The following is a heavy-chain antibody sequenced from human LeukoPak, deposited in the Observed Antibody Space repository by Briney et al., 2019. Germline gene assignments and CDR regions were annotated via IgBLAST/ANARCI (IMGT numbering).Heavy chain of an antibody. D-gene: IGHD6-19*01. CDR2: IYYSGST. V-gene: IGHV4-59*01. Sequence: SETLSLTCTVSGGSISGYYWSWIRQPPGKGLEWIGYIYYSGSTNYNPSLKSRVTISVDTSKNQFSLKLSSVTAADTAVYYCARDNPHSSGWYTGYYYGMDVWGQGTTVTVSS. CDR1: GGSISGYY. J-gene: IGHJ6*02. CDR3: ARDNPHSSGWYTGYYYGMDV.